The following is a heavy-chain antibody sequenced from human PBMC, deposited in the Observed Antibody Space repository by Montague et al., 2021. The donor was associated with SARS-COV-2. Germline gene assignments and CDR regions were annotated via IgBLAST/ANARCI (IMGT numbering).Heavy chain of an antibody. CDR2: TYYRSKWYN. CDR1: GDSVSSNIVT. D-gene: IGHD2-2*01. J-gene: IGHJ4*02. V-gene: IGHV6-1*01. CDR3: ARIPVGSKYYFDF. Sequence: CAISGDSVSSNIVTWNWIRQSPSRGLEWLGRTYYRSKWYNDYAESVKSRITIDPGTSKHQFSLHLNSVTPEDTAVYYCARIPVGSKYYFDFWGQGTLVTVSS.